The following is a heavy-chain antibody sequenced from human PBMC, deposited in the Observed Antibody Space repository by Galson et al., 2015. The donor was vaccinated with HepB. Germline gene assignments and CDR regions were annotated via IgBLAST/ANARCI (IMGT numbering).Heavy chain of an antibody. Sequence: SLRLSCAASGFTFSSYAMHWVRQAPGKGLEWVAVISYDGSNKYYADSVKGRFTISRDNSKNTLYLQMNSLRAEDTAVYYCARDLASRYCSGGSCGGMDVWGQGTTVTVSS. CDR3: ARDLASRYCSGGSCGGMDV. D-gene: IGHD2-15*01. J-gene: IGHJ6*02. CDR1: GFTFSSYA. CDR2: ISYDGSNK. V-gene: IGHV3-30*04.